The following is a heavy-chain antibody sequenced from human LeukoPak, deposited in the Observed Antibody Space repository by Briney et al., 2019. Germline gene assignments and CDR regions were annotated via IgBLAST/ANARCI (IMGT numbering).Heavy chain of an antibody. CDR3: ASRSHYYDSSGYYSYYFDY. D-gene: IGHD3-22*01. CDR1: GFTFSSYW. CDR2: IKQDGSEK. Sequence: GGSLRLSCAASGFTFSSYWMSWVRKAPGKGLEWVANIKQDGSEKYYVDSVKGRFTISRDNAKNSLYLQMNSLRAEDTAVYYCASRSHYYDSSGYYSYYFDYWGQGTLVTVSS. J-gene: IGHJ4*02. V-gene: IGHV3-7*01.